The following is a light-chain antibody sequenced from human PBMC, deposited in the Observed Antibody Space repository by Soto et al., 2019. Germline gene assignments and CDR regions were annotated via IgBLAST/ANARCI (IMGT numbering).Light chain of an antibody. V-gene: IGLV1-40*01. CDR3: QSYDSILSGV. J-gene: IGLJ1*01. CDR2: GNS. CDR1: SSNIGAGYD. Sequence: QSVLTQPPSVSGAPGQRVTISCTGSSSNIGAGYDVHWYQQFPGTAPKLLIYGNSNRPSGVPDRFSGSKSGTSASLAITGLQAEDEADYYCQSYDSILSGVFGSGTKLTVL.